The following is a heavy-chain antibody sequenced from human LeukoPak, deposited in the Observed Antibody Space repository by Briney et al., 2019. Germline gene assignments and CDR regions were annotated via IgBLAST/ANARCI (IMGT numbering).Heavy chain of an antibody. CDR1: GFTFSDCY. J-gene: IGHJ4*02. D-gene: IGHD3-16*02. CDR2: ISSSSSYT. Sequence: PGGSLRLSCAASGFTFSDCYMSWIRQAPGKGLEWVSYISSSSSYTNYADSVKGRFTISRDNAKNSLYLQMNSLRAEDTAVYYCARIMITFGGVIGTYYFDYWGQGTLVTVSS. V-gene: IGHV3-11*06. CDR3: ARIMITFGGVIGTYYFDY.